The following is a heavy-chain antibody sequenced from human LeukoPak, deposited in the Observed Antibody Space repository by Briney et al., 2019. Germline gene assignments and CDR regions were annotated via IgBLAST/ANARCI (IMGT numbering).Heavy chain of an antibody. V-gene: IGHV4-34*01. CDR3: ARVGVVVAATWQAPHNWFDP. Sequence: PSETLSLTCAVYGGSFSGYYWGWIRQPPGKGLEWIGEINHSGSTNYNPSLKSRVTISVDTSKNQFSLKLSSVTAADTAVYYCARVGVVVAATWQAPHNWFDPWGQGTLVTVSS. J-gene: IGHJ5*02. CDR1: GGSFSGYY. D-gene: IGHD2-15*01. CDR2: INHSGST.